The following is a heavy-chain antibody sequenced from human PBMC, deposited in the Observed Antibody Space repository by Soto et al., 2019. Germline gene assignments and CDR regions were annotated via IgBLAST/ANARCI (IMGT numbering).Heavy chain of an antibody. Sequence: SQTLSLTCAISGDSVSSDSAARNWIRQSPSRGLEWLGRTYYRSKWYNDYAVSVNGRITINPDTSKNHFSLQLNSVTPEDTAVYYCVRSRVFIAVAGMATYYYYYGMDVWGRGTTVTVSS. CDR3: VRSRVFIAVAGMATYYYYYGMDV. V-gene: IGHV6-1*01. J-gene: IGHJ6*02. D-gene: IGHD6-19*01. CDR1: GDSVSSDSAA. CDR2: TYYRSKWYN.